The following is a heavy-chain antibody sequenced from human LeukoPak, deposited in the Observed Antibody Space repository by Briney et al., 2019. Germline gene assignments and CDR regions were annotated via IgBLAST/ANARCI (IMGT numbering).Heavy chain of an antibody. D-gene: IGHD7-27*01. Sequence: SETLSLTCAVYGGSFSGYYLSWIRQPPGKGLEWIGEINHSGSTNYNPSLKSRVTISVDTSKNQFSLKLSSVTAADTAVYYCARGSNWAVDYWGQGTLVTVSS. CDR3: ARGSNWAVDY. J-gene: IGHJ4*02. CDR1: GGSFSGYY. CDR2: INHSGST. V-gene: IGHV4-34*01.